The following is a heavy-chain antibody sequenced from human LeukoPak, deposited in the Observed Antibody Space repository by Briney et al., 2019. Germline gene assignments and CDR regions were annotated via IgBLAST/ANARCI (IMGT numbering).Heavy chain of an antibody. V-gene: IGHV3-48*01. D-gene: IGHD4-11*01. CDR2: ISYSTV. J-gene: IGHJ4*02. Sequence: GGSLRLSCAASGFTFSSYSMNWVRQAPGKGLEWVSYISYSTVYYEDSVKGRFTISRDNAKNSLYLQLNSLRAEDTAVYFCARDYRYAFDYWGQGTLVTVSS. CDR1: GFTFSSYS. CDR3: ARDYRYAFDY.